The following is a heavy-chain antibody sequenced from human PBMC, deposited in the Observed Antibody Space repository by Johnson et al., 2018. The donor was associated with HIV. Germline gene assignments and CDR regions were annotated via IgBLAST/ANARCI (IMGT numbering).Heavy chain of an antibody. D-gene: IGHD5-18*01. Sequence: VQLVESGGGFVQPGGSLRVSCAASGFTFSNAWMNWVRQAPGKGLEWVGRIRSKTDGGTTEYAAPVKGRFTISRDDSKNTLYLQMDSLRIEDTAVYYRARENQGYSYRAFDIWGQGTMVTVSS. CDR3: ARENQGYSYRAFDI. J-gene: IGHJ3*02. V-gene: IGHV3-15*01. CDR1: GFTFSNAW. CDR2: IRSKTDGGTT.